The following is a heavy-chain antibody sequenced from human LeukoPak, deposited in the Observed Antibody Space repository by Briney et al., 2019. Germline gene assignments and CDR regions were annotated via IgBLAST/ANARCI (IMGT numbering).Heavy chain of an antibody. D-gene: IGHD5-18*01. Sequence: WGSLRLSCAASGFTFDDYAMSWVRQAPGKGLEWVSHINWDGGSTYYADSVNGRFTISRDNSKNSLYLQMNSLRAEDTALYYCAKDRVSPGYSYSTDFDYWGQGTLVTVSS. CDR2: INWDGGST. CDR1: GFTFDDYA. V-gene: IGHV3-43D*03. J-gene: IGHJ4*02. CDR3: AKDRVSPGYSYSTDFDY.